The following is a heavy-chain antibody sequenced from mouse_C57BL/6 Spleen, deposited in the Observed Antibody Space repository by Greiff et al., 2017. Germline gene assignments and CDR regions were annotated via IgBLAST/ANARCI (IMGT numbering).Heavy chain of an antibody. CDR3: TRRGGYGFAY. CDR1: GYTFPDYE. Sequence: VQLQQSGAELVRPGASVTLSCKASGYTFPDYEMHWVKQTPVHGLEWIGALDPETGGTAYNQKFKGKAILTADKSSSTAYMELRSLTAEDSAVYYCTRRGGYGFAYWGQGTLVTVSA. D-gene: IGHD2-2*01. J-gene: IGHJ3*01. CDR2: LDPETGGT. V-gene: IGHV1-15*01.